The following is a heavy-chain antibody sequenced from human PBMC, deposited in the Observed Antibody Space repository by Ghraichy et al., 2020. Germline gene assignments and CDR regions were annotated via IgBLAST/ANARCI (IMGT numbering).Heavy chain of an antibody. Sequence: SQTLSLTCAVSGGSISSGDYYWSWIRQPPGKGLEWIGYIYYSGSTYYNPSLKSRVTISVDTSKNQFSLKLSSVTAADTAVYYCAIYSGYDYSPFDYWGQGTLVTVSS. J-gene: IGHJ4*02. D-gene: IGHD5-12*01. V-gene: IGHV4-30-4*01. CDR1: GGSISSGDYY. CDR2: IYYSGST. CDR3: AIYSGYDYSPFDY.